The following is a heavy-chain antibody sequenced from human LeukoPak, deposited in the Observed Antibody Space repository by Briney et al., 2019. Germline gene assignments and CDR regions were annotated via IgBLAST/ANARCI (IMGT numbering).Heavy chain of an antibody. J-gene: IGHJ4*02. CDR1: GYSFTNHD. Sequence: GASVKVSCKASGYSFTNHDMHWVRQAPGQRLEWMGYINPDNGNTKYSQEFQGRVAITGDTSASTVYMELYSLTSEDMAVYYCTLYNYWGQGTLVTVSS. CDR3: TLYNY. D-gene: IGHD2-2*02. V-gene: IGHV1-3*03. CDR2: INPDNGNT.